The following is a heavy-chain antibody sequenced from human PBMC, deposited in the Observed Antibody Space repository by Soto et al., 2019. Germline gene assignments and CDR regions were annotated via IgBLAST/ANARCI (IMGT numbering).Heavy chain of an antibody. V-gene: IGHV4-34*01. CDR2: INHSGNT. CDR1: GGSFSGYY. CDR3: ARRMGIGSTGAVDT. Sequence: PSETLSLTCAVYGGSFSGYYWSWIRQPPGKGLEWIGEINHSGNTNSNPSLKSRVTMSLDTSKRWLSLKLSSVTAADTAVYYCARRMGIGSTGAVDTRGQGIMVTVSS. J-gene: IGHJ5*02. D-gene: IGHD1-7*01.